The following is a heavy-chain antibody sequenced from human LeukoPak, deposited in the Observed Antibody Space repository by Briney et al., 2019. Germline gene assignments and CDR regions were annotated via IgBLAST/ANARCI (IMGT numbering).Heavy chain of an antibody. CDR3: GRESSSSTFDY. CDR1: GFTFSSYW. V-gene: IGHV3-7*01. Sequence: GGSLRLSCAASGFTFSSYWMSWVRQAPGTGLEWVANIHQDGSEKYYMDSVKGRFTISRDNAKNSLYLQMNSLRAEDTAIYYCGRESSSSTFDYWGQGTLVTVSS. CDR2: IHQDGSEK. D-gene: IGHD5/OR15-5a*01. J-gene: IGHJ4*02.